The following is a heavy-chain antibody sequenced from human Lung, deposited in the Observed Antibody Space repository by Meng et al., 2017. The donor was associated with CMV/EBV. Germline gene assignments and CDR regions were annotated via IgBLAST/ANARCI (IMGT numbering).Heavy chain of an antibody. CDR3: LRRSGGSV. CDR1: GDSITNHNW. J-gene: IGHJ1*01. V-gene: IGHV4-4*02. CDR2: IPHRGSS. Sequence: QARLRDAGPALVKPSETLSLTCAVSGDSITNHNWWAWVRQPPGKGLEWIGEIPHRGSSAYNPSLKSRVSMSIDKSKNQFSLKLTSVTAADTAVYHCLRRSGGSVWGQGTLVTVSS. D-gene: IGHD3-10*01.